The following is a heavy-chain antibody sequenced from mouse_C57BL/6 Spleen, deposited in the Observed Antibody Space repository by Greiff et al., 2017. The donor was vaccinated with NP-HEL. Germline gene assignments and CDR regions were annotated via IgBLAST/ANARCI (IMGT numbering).Heavy chain of an antibody. V-gene: IGHV1-22*01. D-gene: IGHD2-5*01. CDR2: INPTNGGT. J-gene: IGHJ3*01. CDR1: GYTFTDSN. CDR3: ARPAYYSNYGWFAY. Sequence: VQLQQSGPELVKPGASVKMSCKASGYTFTDSNMHWVKQSHGKSLEWIGNINPTNGGTSYNQKFKGKAPLTGNKSSSTAYMELRSLTSEDSAVYYCARPAYYSNYGWFAYWGQGTLVTVSA.